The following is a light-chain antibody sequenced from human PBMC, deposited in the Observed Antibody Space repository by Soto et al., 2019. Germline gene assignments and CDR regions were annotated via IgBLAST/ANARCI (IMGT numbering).Light chain of an antibody. Sequence: EIVVTQSPATLSLSPGDRATLSCRASRSVSTYLAWYQQKPGQAPRLLIYDTSNRAAGIPARFSGSGSGTDFTLTISSLEPGEFAVYYCQQRSSWMWAFGQGTRVEV. CDR1: RSVSTY. V-gene: IGKV3-11*01. CDR2: DTS. CDR3: QQRSSWMWA. J-gene: IGKJ1*01.